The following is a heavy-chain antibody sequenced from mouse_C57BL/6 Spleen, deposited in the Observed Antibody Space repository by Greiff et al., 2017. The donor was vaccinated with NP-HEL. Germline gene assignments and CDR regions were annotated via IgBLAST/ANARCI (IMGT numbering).Heavy chain of an antibody. D-gene: IGHD3-3*01. CDR3: ARQGDLDYYAMDY. CDR2: IYPGDGDT. Sequence: QVQLQQSGAELVKPGASVKISCKASGYAFSSYWMNWVKQRPGKGLEWIGQIYPGDGDTNYNGKFKGRATLTADKSSSTAYMQLSSLTSEDSAVYYCARQGDLDYYAMDYWGQGTSVTVSS. CDR1: GYAFSSYW. V-gene: IGHV1-80*01. J-gene: IGHJ4*01.